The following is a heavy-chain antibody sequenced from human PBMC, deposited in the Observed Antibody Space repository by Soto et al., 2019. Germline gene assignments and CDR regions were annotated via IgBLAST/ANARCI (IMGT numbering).Heavy chain of an antibody. V-gene: IGHV4-39*01. CDR1: GGSISSSSYY. CDR2: IYYSGST. Sequence: SETLSLTCTVSGGSISSSSYYWGWIRQPPGKGLEWIGSIYYSGSTYYNPSLKSRVTISVDTSKNQFSLKLSSVTAADTAVYYCARRFFRLVPAAMGDWFDPWGQGTLVTVSS. D-gene: IGHD2-2*01. J-gene: IGHJ5*02. CDR3: ARRFFRLVPAAMGDWFDP.